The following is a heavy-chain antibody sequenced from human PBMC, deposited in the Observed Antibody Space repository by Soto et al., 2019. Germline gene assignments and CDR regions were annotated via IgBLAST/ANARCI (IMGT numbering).Heavy chain of an antibody. V-gene: IGHV3-53*01. CDR2: IHTDGNE. Sequence: GGSLRLSGAVGGFDIISYYVSWVLQAPGNGLEWVSLIHTDGNERYADSVKGRVFISRDTSNNTIFLQMTSLRAEDTAIYYCARGGRIRGSHRKSPLNNWFDTWGQGTLVPVSS. CDR3: ARGGRIRGSHRKSPLNNWFDT. J-gene: IGHJ5*02. CDR1: GFDIISYY. D-gene: IGHD3-16*01.